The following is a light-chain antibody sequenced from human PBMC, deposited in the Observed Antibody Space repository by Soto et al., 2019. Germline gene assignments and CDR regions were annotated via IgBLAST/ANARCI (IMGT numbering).Light chain of an antibody. CDR2: GAS. J-gene: IGKJ1*01. CDR3: QQYGSSPVP. V-gene: IGKV3-20*01. Sequence: EIVLTQSPDTLSLSPGERATLSCRASQSISDTLAWYQQKPGQAPRLLIYGASSRATGIPDRFSGSGSGTDFTLTISRLEPEDFAVYYCQQYGSSPVPFGQGTKVDIK. CDR1: QSISDT.